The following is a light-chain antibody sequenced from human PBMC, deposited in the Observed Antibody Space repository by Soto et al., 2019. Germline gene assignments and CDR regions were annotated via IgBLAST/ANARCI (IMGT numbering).Light chain of an antibody. J-gene: IGKJ4*01. Sequence: EIVMTQSPATLSMSPGERATLSCRASQSVSSNLAWYQQKPGQAPRLLIYHASTRATGIPARFSVSGSGTDFTLTISCLQSEDCPVYYCQQYNKCPLTFGGGTKVQIK. CDR1: QSVSSN. V-gene: IGKV3-15*01. CDR3: QQYNKCPLT. CDR2: HAS.